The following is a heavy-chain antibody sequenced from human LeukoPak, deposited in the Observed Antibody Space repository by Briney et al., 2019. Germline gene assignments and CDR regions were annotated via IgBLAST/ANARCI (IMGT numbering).Heavy chain of an antibody. CDR3: ARVVGYYYDSSGYYGPYYFDY. Sequence: PSVTLSCKTSVYTFSSYGITWERGSTGQGLEWQSAISAYINDTSYAQSLQCRVTMTTDTFTTTAYLELRRLTSDDTALYYCARVVGYYYDSSGYYGPYYFDYWGQGTLVTVSS. CDR1: VYTFSSYG. D-gene: IGHD3-22*01. CDR2: ISAYINDT. J-gene: IGHJ4*02. V-gene: IGHV1-18*01.